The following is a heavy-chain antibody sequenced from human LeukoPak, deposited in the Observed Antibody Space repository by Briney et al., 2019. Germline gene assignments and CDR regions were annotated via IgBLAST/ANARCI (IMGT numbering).Heavy chain of an antibody. Sequence: ASVKVSFKCSVYTFTCCYMHWVRQAPGRGREWMGWIHPNSGGTNYAQNFQGTVNMTRNTSISKAYMELSRLRSDDTAVYYCAREGDGYTSFDYWGQGTLVTVSS. J-gene: IGHJ4*02. D-gene: IGHD5-24*01. CDR3: AREGDGYTSFDY. CDR1: VYTFTCCY. CDR2: IHPNSGGT. V-gene: IGHV1-2*02.